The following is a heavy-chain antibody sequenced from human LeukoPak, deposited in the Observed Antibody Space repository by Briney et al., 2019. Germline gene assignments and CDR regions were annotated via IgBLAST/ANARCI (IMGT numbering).Heavy chain of an antibody. Sequence: GGSLRLSCAASGFTFSSYGMNWVRQAPGKGLEWVSAISGSGINTYYADSVKGRFTISRDNSKNTLYLQMNSLRAEDTAVYYCASFYYGSGSYRYYYYMDVWGKGTTVTISS. J-gene: IGHJ6*03. CDR2: ISGSGINT. D-gene: IGHD3-10*01. CDR1: GFTFSSYG. CDR3: ASFYYGSGSYRYYYYMDV. V-gene: IGHV3-23*01.